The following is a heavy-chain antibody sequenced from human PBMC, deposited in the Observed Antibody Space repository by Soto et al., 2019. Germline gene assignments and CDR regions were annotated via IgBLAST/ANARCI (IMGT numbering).Heavy chain of an antibody. CDR2: ISGSGGST. CDR1: GFTFSSYA. V-gene: IGHV3-23*01. J-gene: IGHJ3*02. D-gene: IGHD3-16*02. Sequence: EVQLLESGGGLVQPGGSLRLSCAASGFTFSSYAMSWVRQAPGKGLEWVSAISGSGGSTYYADSVKGRFTISRDNSKNTMYLKMNSMKAEDTAVYYCAKDQGWDDYIWGSYRSYAFDIWGQGTMVTVSS. CDR3: AKDQGWDDYIWGSYRSYAFDI.